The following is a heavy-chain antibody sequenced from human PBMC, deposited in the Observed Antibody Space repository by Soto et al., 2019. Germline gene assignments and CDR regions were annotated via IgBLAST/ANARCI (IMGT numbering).Heavy chain of an antibody. CDR2: IYYSGST. D-gene: IGHD5-12*01. Sequence: SETLSLTCTVSGSSISSYYWSRILQRPGQGLEWIGYIYYSGSTNYNPSLKSRVTISVDTSKNQFSMKLSSVTAADTAVYYCARGRVDIVAHYYYYYGMDVWGQGTTVTVSS. J-gene: IGHJ6*02. CDR1: GSSISSYY. V-gene: IGHV4-59*01. CDR3: ARGRVDIVAHYYYYYGMDV.